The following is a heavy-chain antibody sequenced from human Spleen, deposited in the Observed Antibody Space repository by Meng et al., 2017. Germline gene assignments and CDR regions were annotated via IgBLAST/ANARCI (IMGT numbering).Heavy chain of an antibody. CDR1: GYTFSNYA. V-gene: IGHV1-3*01. J-gene: IGHJ5*02. CDR3: ARGYSSGQNWFDP. D-gene: IGHD6-19*01. CDR2: INAGISNT. Sequence: QVQLVQSGAEVKKPGASVKVSCKASGYTFSNYAIHWVRQAPGQRLEWMGWINAGISNTKYSQRFQGRLIISRDTSASTTFMELSSLTSEDTALYYCARGYSSGQNWFDPWGQGTLVTVSS.